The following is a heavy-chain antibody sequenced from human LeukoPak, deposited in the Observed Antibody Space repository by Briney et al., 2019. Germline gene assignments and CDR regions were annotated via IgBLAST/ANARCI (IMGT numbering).Heavy chain of an antibody. D-gene: IGHD6-13*01. Sequence: SQTLSLTCAISGDSASSNSAAWNWIRQSPSRGLEWLGRTYYRSKWYNDYAVSVKSRITINPGTSKNQFSLQLNSVTPEDTAVYYCARAISRIAAAGTFDYWGQGTLVTVSS. CDR3: ARAISRIAAAGTFDY. V-gene: IGHV6-1*01. CDR1: GDSASSNSAA. J-gene: IGHJ4*02. CDR2: TYYRSKWYN.